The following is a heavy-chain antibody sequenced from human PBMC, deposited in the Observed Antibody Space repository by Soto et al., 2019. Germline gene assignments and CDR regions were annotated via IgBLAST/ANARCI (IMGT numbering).Heavy chain of an antibody. V-gene: IGHV4-59*13. J-gene: IGHJ6*02. D-gene: IGHD4-17*01. CDR3: ARRTATRIYYSRMDV. CDR2: IYYSGSS. Sequence: PSETLSLTCTVSGGSISSYYCTWIRQPPGKGLEWIGYIYYSGSSYYNPSLKSRVSISVDTSKNQFSLRIKPATAAEKAVYYCARRTATRIYYSRMDVWGQGXTVTVSS. CDR1: GGSISSYY.